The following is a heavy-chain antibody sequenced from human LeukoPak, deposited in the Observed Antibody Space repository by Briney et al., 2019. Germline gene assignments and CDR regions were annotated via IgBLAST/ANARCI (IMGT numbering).Heavy chain of an antibody. CDR2: ISGSGAST. Sequence: GGSLRLSCAASGFTFSSYAMSWVRQAPGKGLEWVSTISGSGASTYYADSVKGRFSLPRDNSKNMVDLQMNDLRAEDTALYYCAKSSYLGWNLLGNWGQGTLVTVSS. J-gene: IGHJ4*02. D-gene: IGHD1-26*01. V-gene: IGHV3-23*01. CDR3: AKSSYLGWNLLGN. CDR1: GFTFSSYA.